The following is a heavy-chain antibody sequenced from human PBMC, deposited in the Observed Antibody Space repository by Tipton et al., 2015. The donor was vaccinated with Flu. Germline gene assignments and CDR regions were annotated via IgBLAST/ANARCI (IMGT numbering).Heavy chain of an antibody. CDR2: INTNDNGT. Sequence: QLVQSGAEVKKPGSSVKVSCKASGGTYNSFAISWVRQAPGQGLEWMGWINTNDNGTRYPQKFQGRVSMTRDTSISTVYMELSRLSSDDTAMYYCARDGAGYNGAFDMWGQGTMVTVSS. D-gene: IGHD5-24*01. CDR1: GGTYNSFA. V-gene: IGHV1-2*02. CDR3: ARDGAGYNGAFDM. J-gene: IGHJ3*02.